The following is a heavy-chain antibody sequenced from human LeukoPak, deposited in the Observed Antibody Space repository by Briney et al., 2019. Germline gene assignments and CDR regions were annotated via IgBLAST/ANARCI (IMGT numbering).Heavy chain of an antibody. Sequence: ASVTVSCKASGYTFTGYYMHWVRQAPGQGLEGMGRINPNSGGTNYAQKFQGRVTMTRDTSISTAYMELSRLRSDDTAVYYCARGIAAAVRTYNWFDPWGQGTLVTVSS. J-gene: IGHJ5*02. CDR1: GYTFTGYY. V-gene: IGHV1-2*06. CDR3: ARGIAAAVRTYNWFDP. D-gene: IGHD6-13*01. CDR2: INPNSGGT.